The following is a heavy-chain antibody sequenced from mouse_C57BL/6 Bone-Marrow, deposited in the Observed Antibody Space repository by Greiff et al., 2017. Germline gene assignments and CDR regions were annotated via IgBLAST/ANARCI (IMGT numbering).Heavy chain of an antibody. CDR3: ARYLYAYYFDY. J-gene: IGHJ2*01. V-gene: IGHV1-69*01. D-gene: IGHD1-3*01. CDR2: IDPSDSYT. CDR1: GYTFTSYW. Sequence: QVQLQQPGAELVMPGASVKLSCKASGYTFTSYWMHWVKQRPGKGLEWIGEIDPSDSYTNYNQKFKGRSTLTVDKSSSTAYMKLSSLSSDYSAVYYCARYLYAYYFDYWGQGTTLTVSS.